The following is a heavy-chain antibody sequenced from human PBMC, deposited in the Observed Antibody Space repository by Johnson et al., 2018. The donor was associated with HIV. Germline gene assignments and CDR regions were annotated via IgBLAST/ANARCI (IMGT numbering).Heavy chain of an antibody. CDR2: IGSGGTTI. CDR3: ARAKFNYYDSSGPDGHDAFDI. J-gene: IGHJ3*02. CDR1: GFTFSDYY. V-gene: IGHV3-11*04. Sequence: VQLVESGGGVVQPGGSLRLSCVASGFTFSDYYMSWIRQAPGKGLEWLSYIGSGGTTIYYADSVKGRFTISRDNAKNSLYLQMNSLRAEVTAVYYCARAKFNYYDSSGPDGHDAFDICGQGTMVTLSS. D-gene: IGHD3-22*01.